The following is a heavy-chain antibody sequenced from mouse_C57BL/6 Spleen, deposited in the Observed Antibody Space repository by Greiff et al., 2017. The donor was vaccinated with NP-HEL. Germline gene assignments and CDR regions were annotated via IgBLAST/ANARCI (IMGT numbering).Heavy chain of an antibody. CDR3: ARDYYGSSYAFFAY. V-gene: IGHV1-54*01. CDR1: GYAFTNYL. J-gene: IGHJ3*01. D-gene: IGHD1-1*01. CDR2: INPGSGGT. Sequence: QVQLQQSGAELVRPGTSVKVSCKASGYAFTNYLIEWVKQRPGQGLEWIGVINPGSGGTNYNEKFKGKATLTADKSSSTAYMQLSSLTSEDSAVYFCARDYYGSSYAFFAYWGQGTLVTVSA.